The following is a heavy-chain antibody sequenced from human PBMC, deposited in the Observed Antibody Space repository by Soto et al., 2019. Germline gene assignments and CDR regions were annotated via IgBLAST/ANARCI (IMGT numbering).Heavy chain of an antibody. CDR1: GGTFTNYT. CDR2: IIPMFATT. D-gene: IGHD3-9*01. CDR3: AIGIGVRYFYCPFEY. Sequence: QVQLVQSGAEVKKPGSSVKVSCKASGGTFTNYTISWVRQAPGQGLEWMGGIIPMFATTNHAQKFQGRVTIYANQSTPTAQMELISLRSEETAEYYSAIGIGVRYFYCPFEYWGQGTLVTVSS. V-gene: IGHV1-69*01. J-gene: IGHJ4*02.